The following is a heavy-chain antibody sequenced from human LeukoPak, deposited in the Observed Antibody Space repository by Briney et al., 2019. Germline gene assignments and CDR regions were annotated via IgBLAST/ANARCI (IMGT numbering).Heavy chain of an antibody. CDR2: MYHSGST. V-gene: IGHV4-38-2*02. CDR1: GYSISSGYY. D-gene: IGHD3-22*01. CDR3: ARDEGDSSGYY. Sequence: PSETLSLTCTVSGYSISSGYYWGWIRQPPGKGLEWIGSMYHSGSTYYNPSLKSRVTISVDTSKNQFSLKLSSVTAADTAVYYCARDEGDSSGYYWGQGTLVTVSS. J-gene: IGHJ4*02.